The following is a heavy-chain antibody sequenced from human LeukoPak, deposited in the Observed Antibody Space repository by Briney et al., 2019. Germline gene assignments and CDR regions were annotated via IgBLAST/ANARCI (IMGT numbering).Heavy chain of an antibody. D-gene: IGHD6-13*01. CDR2: IYYTGTT. V-gene: IGHV4-59*01. J-gene: IGHJ6*03. Sequence: SETLSLTCTVSGGSISSYYWSWIRQPPGKGLEWIGYIYYTGTTNYNPSLKSRVTISVDTSKNQFSLRLSSVTAADTAVYYCARGGGVAAAGALDYSYYYMDVWGKGTTVTVSS. CDR1: GGSISSYY. CDR3: ARGGGVAAAGALDYSYYYMDV.